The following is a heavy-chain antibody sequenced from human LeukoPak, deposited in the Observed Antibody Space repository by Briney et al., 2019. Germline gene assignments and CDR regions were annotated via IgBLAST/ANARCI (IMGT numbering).Heavy chain of an antibody. J-gene: IGHJ5*01. CDR3: ALAPNSNWFDF. V-gene: IGHV4-34*01. CDR2: INHSGST. Sequence: SETLSLTCAVYGGSFSGYYWSWIRQPPGKGLEWIGEINHSGSTSYNPSLKSRVTISVDTSKNQFFLKLNSVTAADTAVYFCALAPNSNWFDFWGPGTLVTVSS. D-gene: IGHD2-8*01. CDR1: GGSFSGYY.